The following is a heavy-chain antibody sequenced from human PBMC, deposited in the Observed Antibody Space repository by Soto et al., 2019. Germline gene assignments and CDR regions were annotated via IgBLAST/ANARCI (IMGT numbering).Heavy chain of an antibody. Sequence: EVQLLESGGGLVQPGGSLRLSCAASGFTFSSYAMSWVRQAPGKGLEWVLAISGSGGSTYYADSVKGRFTISRDNSKNTLYLQMNSLRAEDTAVYYCAKSPSYDSSGYYYYGMDVWGQGTTVTVSS. CDR3: AKSPSYDSSGYYYYGMDV. V-gene: IGHV3-23*01. D-gene: IGHD3-22*01. CDR1: GFTFSSYA. CDR2: ISGSGGST. J-gene: IGHJ6*02.